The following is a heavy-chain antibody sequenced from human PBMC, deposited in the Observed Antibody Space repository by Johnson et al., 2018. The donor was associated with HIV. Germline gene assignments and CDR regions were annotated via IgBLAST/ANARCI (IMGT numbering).Heavy chain of an antibody. CDR1: GFTVSINY. J-gene: IGHJ3*02. CDR2: IFSGGST. V-gene: IGHV3-66*01. Sequence: VQLVESGGGLVQPGGSLRLSCEASGFTVSINYINWVRQAPGKGLEWVSVIFSGGSTYYADSGQGRFTITRDSSNNTLYLQMNSLRAEDTAVYYCARAVARGQWLANGYIWGQGTMVTVSS. D-gene: IGHD6-19*01. CDR3: ARAVARGQWLANGYI.